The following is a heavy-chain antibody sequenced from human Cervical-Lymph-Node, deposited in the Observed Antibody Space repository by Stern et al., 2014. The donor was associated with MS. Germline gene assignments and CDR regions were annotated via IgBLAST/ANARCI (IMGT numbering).Heavy chain of an antibody. D-gene: IGHD1-26*01. CDR3: ARGVRSGNYDS. CDR1: GYTFPSYP. CDR2: INTGSGDG. V-gene: IGHV1-3*04. J-gene: IGHJ4*02. Sequence: QLAQSGPEQNKPPPPLNVPCQASGYTFPSYPIHWVRHAPGQRLAWMGWINTGSGDGKYSQEFQGRVAITRDASASTAYMELSSLRSEDTAVYYCARGVRSGNYDSWGQGTLVTVSS.